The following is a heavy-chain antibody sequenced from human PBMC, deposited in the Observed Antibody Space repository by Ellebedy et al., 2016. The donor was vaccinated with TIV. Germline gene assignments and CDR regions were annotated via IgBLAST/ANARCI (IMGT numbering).Heavy chain of an antibody. CDR2: ISAYNGNT. D-gene: IGHD3-22*01. CDR3: ARKRYYYDSSGSYNWFDP. Sequence: ASVKVSCKASGYTFTSYGISWVRQAPGQGLEWMGWISAYNGNTNYAQKLQGRVTMTTDTSTSTAYMELRSLRSDDTAVYYCARKRYYYDSSGSYNWFDPWGQGTPVTVSS. V-gene: IGHV1-18*04. J-gene: IGHJ5*02. CDR1: GYTFTSYG.